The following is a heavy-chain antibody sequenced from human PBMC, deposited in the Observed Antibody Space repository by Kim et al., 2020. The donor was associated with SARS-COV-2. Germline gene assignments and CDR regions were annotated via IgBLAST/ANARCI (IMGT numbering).Heavy chain of an antibody. CDR2: IYSSGTT. V-gene: IGHV4-59*03. Sequence: SETLSLTCTISGGSISNYYWSWIRQPPGKGLEWIGYIYSSGTTNYNPSLKSRLSISLASPKNQSPLKLTSATPAARPEISWPKTGAFDIWAQG. CDR3: PKTGAFDI. J-gene: IGHJ3*02. CDR1: GGSISNYY.